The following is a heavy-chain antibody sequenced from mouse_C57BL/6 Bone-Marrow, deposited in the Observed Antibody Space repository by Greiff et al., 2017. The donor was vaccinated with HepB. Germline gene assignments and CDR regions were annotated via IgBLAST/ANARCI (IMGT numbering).Heavy chain of an antibody. Sequence: EVQRVESGGGLVKPGGSLKLSCAASGFTFSDYGMHWVRQAPEKGLEWVAYISSGSSTIYYADKVKGRFTISRDNAKNTLFLQMTSLRSEDTAMYYCARCFYYYSPWFAYWGQGTLVTVSA. J-gene: IGHJ3*01. CDR2: ISSGSSTI. CDR1: GFTFSDYG. V-gene: IGHV5-17*01. CDR3: ARCFYYYSPWFAY. D-gene: IGHD1-1*01.